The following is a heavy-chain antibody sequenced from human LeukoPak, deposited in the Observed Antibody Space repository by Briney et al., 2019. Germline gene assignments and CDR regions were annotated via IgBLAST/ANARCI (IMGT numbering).Heavy chain of an antibody. Sequence: SETLSLTCTVSVGSISSYYWRWIRQPPGKGLEWIGYIFYSGSTNYNPSLKSRVTMSVDTSKNHFSLNLDSVTAADTAVYYCARDVRRSSSSANSYYYYMDVWGKGTTVTVSS. CDR3: ARDVRRSSSSANSYYYYMDV. V-gene: IGHV4-59*12. CDR2: IFYSGST. CDR1: VGSISSYY. D-gene: IGHD6-6*01. J-gene: IGHJ6*03.